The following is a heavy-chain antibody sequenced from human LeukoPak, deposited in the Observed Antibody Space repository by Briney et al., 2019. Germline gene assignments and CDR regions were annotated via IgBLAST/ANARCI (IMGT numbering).Heavy chain of an antibody. D-gene: IGHD3-10*02. J-gene: IGHJ4*02. CDR3: ARPMWGWRVFDY. V-gene: IGHV3-7*01. CDR1: GFTFRDHW. Sequence: GGSLRLSCAASGFTFRDHWMKWVRQVPGKGLERVANIGKDGSEKYYVESVMGRFTISRDNAENSLYLQMNSLRAEDTAVYYCARPMWGWRVFDYWGQGTLVTVSS. CDR2: IGKDGSEK.